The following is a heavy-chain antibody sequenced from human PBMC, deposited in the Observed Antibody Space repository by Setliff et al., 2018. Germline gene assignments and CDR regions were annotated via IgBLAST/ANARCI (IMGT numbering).Heavy chain of an antibody. CDR3: ARHLPRGAGTCSY. CDR1: GFTFSNAW. Sequence: GGSLRLSCAASGFTFSNAWMSWVRRAPGKGLEWVTYIANRGNTVYYADSVKGRFTVSRDNANSSLFLQMNSLRAEDTAVYYCARHLPRGAGTCSYWGQGTLVTVSS. CDR2: IANRGNTV. D-gene: IGHD3-10*02. V-gene: IGHV3-11*04. J-gene: IGHJ4*02.